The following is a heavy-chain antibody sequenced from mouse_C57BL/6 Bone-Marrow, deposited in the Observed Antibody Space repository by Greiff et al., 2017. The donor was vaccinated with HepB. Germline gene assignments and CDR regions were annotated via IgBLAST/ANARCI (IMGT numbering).Heavy chain of an antibody. CDR2: INSDGGST. D-gene: IGHD2-5*01. J-gene: IGHJ3*01. CDR3: ARQVYYSNHKKLAY. Sequence: EVKLMESGGGLVQPGESLKLSCESNEYEFPSHDMSWVRKTPEKRLELVAAINSDGGSTYYPDTMERRFIISRDNTKKTLYLQMSSLRSEDTALYYCARQVYYSNHKKLAYWGQGTLVTVSA. CDR1: EYEFPSHD. V-gene: IGHV5-2*01.